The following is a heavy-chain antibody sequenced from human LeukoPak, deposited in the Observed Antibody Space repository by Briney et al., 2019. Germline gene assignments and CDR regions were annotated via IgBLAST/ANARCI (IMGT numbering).Heavy chain of an antibody. CDR3: ARGSGYDFRAFDI. Sequence: ASVKVSCKASGYTFIGYYLHWLRQAPGQGPEWMGWINPNSGGTNYSEKFQGRVTMTRDTSISTAYTELGRLRSDDTAVYYCARGSGYDFRAFDIWGQGTMVTVSS. CDR1: GYTFIGYY. CDR2: INPNSGGT. J-gene: IGHJ3*02. D-gene: IGHD5-12*01. V-gene: IGHV1-2*02.